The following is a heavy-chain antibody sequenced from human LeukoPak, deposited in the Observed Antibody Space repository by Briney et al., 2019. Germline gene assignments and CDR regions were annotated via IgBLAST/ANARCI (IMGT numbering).Heavy chain of an antibody. J-gene: IGHJ5*02. V-gene: IGHV3-23*01. CDR3: AKDPHYDSSGYSFDP. CDR1: GFTFSNYA. CDR2: IRGSGDTT. D-gene: IGHD3-22*01. Sequence: GWSLRLSCAASGFTFSNYAMSWVRQAPGKGLEWVSGIRGSGDTTYYADSVKGRFTISRDNSKNTLYLQMNSLRAEDTAVYYCAKDPHYDSSGYSFDPWGQGTLVTVSS.